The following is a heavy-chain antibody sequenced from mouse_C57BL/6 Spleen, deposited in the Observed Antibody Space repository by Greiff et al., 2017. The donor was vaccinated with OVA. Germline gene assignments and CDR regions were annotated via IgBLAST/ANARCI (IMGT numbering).Heavy chain of an antibody. Sequence: EVHLVESGGGLVKPGGSLKLSCAASGFTFSSYAMSWVRQTPEKRLEWVATISDGGSYTYYPDNVKGRFTISRDNAKNNLYLQMSHLKSEDTAMYYCAREYSNYVRGYFDVWGTGTTVTVSS. V-gene: IGHV5-4*01. CDR3: AREYSNYVRGYFDV. CDR2: ISDGGSYT. D-gene: IGHD2-5*01. CDR1: GFTFSSYA. J-gene: IGHJ1*03.